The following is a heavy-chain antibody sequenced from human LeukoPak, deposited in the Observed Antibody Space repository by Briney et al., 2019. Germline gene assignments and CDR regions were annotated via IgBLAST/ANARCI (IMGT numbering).Heavy chain of an antibody. CDR2: MNPNSGNT. D-gene: IGHD3-16*01. V-gene: IGHV1-8*01. CDR3: ARGGGGFMITFGGSSYPDY. CDR1: GYTFTGYD. Sequence: GASVKVSCKASGYTFTGYDINWVRQATGQGLEWMGWMNPNSGNTGYAQKFQGRVTMTRNTSISTAYMELSSLRSEDTAVYYCARGGGGFMITFGGSSYPDYWGQGTLVTVSS. J-gene: IGHJ4*02.